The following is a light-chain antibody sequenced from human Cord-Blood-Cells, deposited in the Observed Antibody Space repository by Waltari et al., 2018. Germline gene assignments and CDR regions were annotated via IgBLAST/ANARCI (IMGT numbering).Light chain of an antibody. Sequence: SYELTQPPSVSVSPGQTARITCSGDALPKNYAYWYQQKSGQAPVLVIYEDSKRPSGIPERFSGSSSGTMATLTISGAQVEDEADYYFYSTDSSGNHYVFGTGTKVTVL. J-gene: IGLJ1*01. V-gene: IGLV3-10*01. CDR2: EDS. CDR3: YSTDSSGNHYV. CDR1: ALPKNY.